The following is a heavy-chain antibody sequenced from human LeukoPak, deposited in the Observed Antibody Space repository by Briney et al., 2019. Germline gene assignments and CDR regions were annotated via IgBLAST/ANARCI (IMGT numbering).Heavy chain of an antibody. Sequence: GGSLTLSCAASGFTFSSYSMNWVRQAPGKGLEWVSSISSSSSYIYYADSVKGRFTISRDNAKNSLYLQMNSLRAEDTAVYYCARGSATSMVKYYYYYGMDVWGKGTTVTVSS. D-gene: IGHD5-18*01. J-gene: IGHJ6*04. CDR3: ARGSATSMVKYYYYYGMDV. CDR1: GFTFSSYS. CDR2: ISSSSSYI. V-gene: IGHV3-21*06.